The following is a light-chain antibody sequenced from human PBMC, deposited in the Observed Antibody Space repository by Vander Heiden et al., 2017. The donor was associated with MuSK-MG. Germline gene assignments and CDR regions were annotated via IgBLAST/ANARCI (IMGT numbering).Light chain of an antibody. CDR3: QVWDSRVV. J-gene: IGLJ2*01. CDR1: NIGSKN. CDR2: RDS. Sequence: SYELTQPLSVPVALGQTARITCGGDNIGSKNVHWYQQKPGQAPVLVIYRDSNRPYGIPERFSGSNSVNTATLTISRAQAGDEADYYCQVWDSRVVFGGGTKLTVL. V-gene: IGLV3-9*01.